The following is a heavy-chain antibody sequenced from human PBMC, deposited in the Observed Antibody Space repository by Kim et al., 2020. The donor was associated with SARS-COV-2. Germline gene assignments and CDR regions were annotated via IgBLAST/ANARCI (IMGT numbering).Heavy chain of an antibody. CDR1: GFTFSNAW. Sequence: GGSLRLSCAASGFTFSNAWMSWVRQAPGKGLEWVGRIKSKTDGGTTDYAAPVKGRFTISRDDSKNTLYLQMNSLKTEDTAVYYCTTDPGSTYDFWRGHFDYWGQGTLVTVSS. D-gene: IGHD3-3*01. J-gene: IGHJ4*02. CDR2: IKSKTDGGTT. CDR3: TTDPGSTYDFWRGHFDY. V-gene: IGHV3-15*01.